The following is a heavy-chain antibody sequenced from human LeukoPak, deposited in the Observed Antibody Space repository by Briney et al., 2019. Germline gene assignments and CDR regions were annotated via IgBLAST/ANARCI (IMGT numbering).Heavy chain of an antibody. V-gene: IGHV3-48*01. J-gene: IGHJ5*02. CDR1: GFTFSSYS. CDR3: ARVNAYQLLSAWFDP. Sequence: QPGGSLRLSCAASGFTFSSYSMNWVRQAPGKGLEWISYITSSSSTIYYADSVKGRFTISRDNAKSSLYLQMNSLRAEDTALYYCARVNAYQLLSAWFDPWGQGTLVTVSS. CDR2: ITSSSSTI. D-gene: IGHD2-2*01.